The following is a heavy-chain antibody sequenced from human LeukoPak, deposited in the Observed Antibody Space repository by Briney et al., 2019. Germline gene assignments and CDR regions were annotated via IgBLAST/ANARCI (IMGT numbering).Heavy chain of an antibody. Sequence: PGGSLRLSCAASGFTFSTFWMSWVRQAPGKGLEWVANIKPNGSAKYYLDSVKGGFTISRDNAKNSLYLQMTSLRDEDPAVYYCPKGSSCADWGQGTLVSVSS. CDR3: PKGSSCAD. CDR1: GFTFSTFW. V-gene: IGHV3-7*01. CDR2: IKPNGSAK. J-gene: IGHJ4*02. D-gene: IGHD6-13*01.